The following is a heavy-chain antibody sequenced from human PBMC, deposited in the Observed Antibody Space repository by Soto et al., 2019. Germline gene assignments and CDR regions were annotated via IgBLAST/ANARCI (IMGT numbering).Heavy chain of an antibody. J-gene: IGHJ5*02. CDR3: ARLRSSLDWFDP. D-gene: IGHD2-15*01. V-gene: IGHV3-11*06. CDR2: ISSSSTYT. CDR1: GFTFSDYY. Sequence: GGSLRLSCAGSGFTFSDYYMSWIRQAPGKGLEWVSYISSSSTYTNYVDSVKGRFTISRDNAKNSLYLQMHSLRAEDTAVYYCARLRSSLDWFDPWGQGALVTVSS.